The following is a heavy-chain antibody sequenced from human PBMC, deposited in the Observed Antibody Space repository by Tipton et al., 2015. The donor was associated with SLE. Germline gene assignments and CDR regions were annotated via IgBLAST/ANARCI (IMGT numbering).Heavy chain of an antibody. D-gene: IGHD2-21*02. V-gene: IGHV4-39*01. CDR1: GGSISSSSYY. CDR3: ARGPPCGTDCYWAFDY. J-gene: IGHJ4*02. CDR2: IYYSGTT. Sequence: TLSLTCTVSGGSISSSSYYWGWIRQPPGKGLEWVGSIYYSGTTYYHPSLKSRVTISVDTSKNQFSLKLSSVTAADSAVYYCARGPPCGTDCYWAFDYWGQGTLVTVSS.